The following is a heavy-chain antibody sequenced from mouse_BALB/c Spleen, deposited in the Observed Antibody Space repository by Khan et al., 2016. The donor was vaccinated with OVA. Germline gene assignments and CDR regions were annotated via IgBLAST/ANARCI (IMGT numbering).Heavy chain of an antibody. CDR2: ITYSGST. D-gene: IGHD3-3*01. J-gene: IGHJ3*01. Sequence: EVQLVESGPGLVKPSQSLSLTCTVTGYSITSDYAWNWIRQFPGNKLEWMGYITYSGSTSYTPSLKSRISITRDTYKNQFFRQLNSVTAEDTATSYCARGRAYWGQGTLVTVSA. CDR1: GYSITSDYA. CDR3: ARGRAY. V-gene: IGHV3-2*02.